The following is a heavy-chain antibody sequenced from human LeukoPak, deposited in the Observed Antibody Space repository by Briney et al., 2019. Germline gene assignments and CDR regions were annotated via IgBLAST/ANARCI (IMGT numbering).Heavy chain of an antibody. J-gene: IGHJ4*02. V-gene: IGHV1-24*01. CDR1: GYTLTELS. CDR3: TIGGSGWYSDY. CDR2: FDPEDGET. D-gene: IGHD6-19*01. Sequence: ASVKVSCKVSGYTLTELSMHWVGQAPGKGLEWMGGFDPEDGETIYAQKFQGRVAMTEDTSTDTAYMELSSLRSEDTAVYYCTIGGSGWYSDYWGQGTLVTVSS.